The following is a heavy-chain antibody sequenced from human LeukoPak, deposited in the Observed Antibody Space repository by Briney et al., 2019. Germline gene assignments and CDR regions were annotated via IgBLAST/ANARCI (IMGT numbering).Heavy chain of an antibody. CDR2: IFYNGKT. Sequence: SETLSLTCTVSGGSVTSGGYYWGWIRHHPGNGMEWLGHIFYNGKTKYNPSLQSRLTMSLDTSKNQFSLKLTSVTAADTAVYYCAKEPDGGNSDVYFDYWGQGTLVTVSS. J-gene: IGHJ4*02. CDR3: AKEPDGGNSDVYFDY. D-gene: IGHD2-21*02. V-gene: IGHV4-31*03. CDR1: GGSVTSGGYY.